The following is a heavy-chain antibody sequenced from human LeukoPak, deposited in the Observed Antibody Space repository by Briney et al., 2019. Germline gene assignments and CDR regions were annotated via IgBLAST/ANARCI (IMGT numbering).Heavy chain of an antibody. J-gene: IGHJ4*02. V-gene: IGHV4-59*01. CDR1: GGSISSYY. CDR3: ARGSLRRLGELSLSY. CDR2: TYYSGST. Sequence: SETLSLTCTVSGGSISSYYWSWIRQPPGKGLEWIGYTYYSGSTNYNPSLKSRVTISVDTSKNQFSLKLSSVTAADTAVYYCARGSLRRLGELSLSYWGQGTLVTVSS. D-gene: IGHD3-16*02.